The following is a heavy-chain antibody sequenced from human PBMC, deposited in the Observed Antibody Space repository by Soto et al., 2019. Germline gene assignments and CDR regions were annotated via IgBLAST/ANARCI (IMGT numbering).Heavy chain of an antibody. D-gene: IGHD2-15*01. CDR3: AKDRRDGDFMHILVVDF. Sequence: QVQLVESGGGVVQPGGSLRLSCATSGFSLSSYAMHWVRQAPGKGLEWVALMSYDETKKYYADSVKGRFTISRDTSKNTLFLQINNLRVEETAVYYCAKDRRDGDFMHILVVDFWGQGALVTVSS. CDR2: MSYDETKK. J-gene: IGHJ4*02. V-gene: IGHV3-30*18. CDR1: GFSLSSYA.